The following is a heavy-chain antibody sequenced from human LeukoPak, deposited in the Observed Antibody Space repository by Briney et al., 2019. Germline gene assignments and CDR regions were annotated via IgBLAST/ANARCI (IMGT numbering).Heavy chain of an antibody. V-gene: IGHV4-34*01. CDR1: GGSFSGYY. CDR3: ARCYSSSWYYFDY. Sequence: PSETLSLTCAVYGGSFSGYYWNWIRQPPGKGLEWIGQINHSGTTYYNPSLKSRVTISVDTSKNQFSLKVNSVTAADTAVYYCARCYSSSWYYFDYWGQGTLVTVSP. J-gene: IGHJ4*02. D-gene: IGHD6-13*01. CDR2: INHSGTT.